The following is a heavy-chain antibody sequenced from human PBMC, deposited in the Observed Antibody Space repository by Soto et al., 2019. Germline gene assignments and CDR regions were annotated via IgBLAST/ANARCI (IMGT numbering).Heavy chain of an antibody. D-gene: IGHD3-16*02. J-gene: IGHJ5*02. CDR1: GGSFSGYY. CDR2: INHSGST. V-gene: IGHV4-34*01. Sequence: QVQLQQWGAGLLKPSETLSLTCAVYGGSFSGYYWSWIRQPPGKGLEWIGEINHSGSTNYNPSLKSRVTISVDTSKNQFSLKLSSVTAADTAVYYCARGSVMITFGGVIVKGNWFDPWGQGTLVTVSS. CDR3: ARGSVMITFGGVIVKGNWFDP.